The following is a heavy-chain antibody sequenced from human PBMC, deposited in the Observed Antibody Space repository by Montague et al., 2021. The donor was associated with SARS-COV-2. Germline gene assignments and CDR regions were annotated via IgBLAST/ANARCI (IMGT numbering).Heavy chain of an antibody. V-gene: IGHV2-70*11. CDR2: LDWDDDK. J-gene: IGHJ4*02. CDR3: ARMSVRGVIFDY. D-gene: IGHD3-10*01. CDR1: GFQLTISGLC. Sequence: PALVKPTQTLTLTCTFPGFQLTISGLCLTWILKPPGKPLGGLAGLDWDDDKSYGTPLKTRLTISKDTSKNQVVLTMTNMDPVDTATYYCARMSVRGVIFDYWGQGTLVTVSS.